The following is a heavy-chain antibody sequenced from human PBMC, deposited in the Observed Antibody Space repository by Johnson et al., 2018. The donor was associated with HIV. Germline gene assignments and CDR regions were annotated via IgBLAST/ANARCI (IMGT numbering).Heavy chain of an antibody. CDR1: GFTFSDYY. D-gene: IGHD1-26*01. CDR2: ISSSGSTI. CDR3: AKGGSYAPFDAFDI. V-gene: IGHV3-11*01. J-gene: IGHJ3*02. Sequence: VLLLESGGGLVKPGGSLRLSCAASGFTFSDYYMSWIRQAPGKGLEWVSYISSSGSTIYYADSVKGRFTISRDNAKNTLYLQINSLRAEDTAVYYCAKGGSYAPFDAFDIWGRGTMVTVSS.